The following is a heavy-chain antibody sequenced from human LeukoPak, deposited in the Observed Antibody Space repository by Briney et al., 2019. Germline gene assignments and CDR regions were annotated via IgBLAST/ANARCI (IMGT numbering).Heavy chain of an antibody. CDR3: AKDSGIAVAGTLRAFDI. Sequence: GGSLRLSCAASGFTLSSYGIHWVRQAPGKGLEWVAVISYDGSNKYFADSVKGRFTISRDNSKNTLYLQMNSLRAEDTAVYYCAKDSGIAVAGTLRAFDIWGQGTMVTVSS. CDR2: ISYDGSNK. CDR1: GFTLSSYG. D-gene: IGHD6-19*01. J-gene: IGHJ3*02. V-gene: IGHV3-30*18.